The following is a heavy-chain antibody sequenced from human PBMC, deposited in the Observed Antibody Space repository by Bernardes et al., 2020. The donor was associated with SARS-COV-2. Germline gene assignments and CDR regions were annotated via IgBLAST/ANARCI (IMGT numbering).Heavy chain of an antibody. J-gene: IGHJ6*02. CDR2: INPNSGGT. Sequence: APQKGPCKASGYTFTGYYMHWVRQAPGQGLEWMGWINPNSGGTNYAQKFQGRVTMTRDTSISTAYMELSRLRSDDTAVYYCAIPPTNYDRYGMDVWGQGTTVTVSS. V-gene: IGHV1-2*02. CDR3: AIPPTNYDRYGMDV. CDR1: GYTFTGYY. D-gene: IGHD3-22*01.